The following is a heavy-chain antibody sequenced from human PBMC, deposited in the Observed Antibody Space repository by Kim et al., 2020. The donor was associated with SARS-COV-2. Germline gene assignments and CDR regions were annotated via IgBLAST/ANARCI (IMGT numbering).Heavy chain of an antibody. Sequence: SETLSLTCAVYGGSFSGYYWSWIRQPPGKGLEWIGEINHSGSTNYNPSLKSRVTISVDTSKNQFSLKLSSVTAADTAVYYCARGLGYDILTGYYSDYWGQGTLVTVSS. CDR2: INHSGST. CDR1: GGSFSGYY. D-gene: IGHD3-9*01. J-gene: IGHJ4*02. CDR3: ARGLGYDILTGYYSDY. V-gene: IGHV4-34*01.